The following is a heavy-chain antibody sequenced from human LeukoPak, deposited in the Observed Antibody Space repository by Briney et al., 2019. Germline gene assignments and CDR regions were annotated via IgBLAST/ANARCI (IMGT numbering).Heavy chain of an antibody. Sequence: GGSLRLSCAASGFTFSNAWMSWVRQAPGKGLEWVGRIKSKTDGGTTDYAAPVKGRFTISRDDSKNTLYLQMNSLKTEDTAVYYCTTDDYYDCSGPVDYWGQGTLVTVSS. D-gene: IGHD3-22*01. J-gene: IGHJ4*02. CDR1: GFTFSNAW. CDR3: TTDDYYDCSGPVDY. CDR2: IKSKTDGGTT. V-gene: IGHV3-15*01.